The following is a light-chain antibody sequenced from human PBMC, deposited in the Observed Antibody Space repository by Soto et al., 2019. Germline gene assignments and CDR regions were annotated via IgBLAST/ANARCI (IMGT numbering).Light chain of an antibody. J-gene: IGKJ2*01. V-gene: IGKV3-20*01. CDR3: QQYGSSPPYT. CDR2: GAS. Sequence: EIVLTQSPGTLSLSPGERATLSCRASQSVSSSYLAWYQQKPGQAPRLLIYGASIRATGIPDRFSGSGSGTAFTLTISRLEPEDFAVYYCQQYGSSPPYTFGQGTKLEIK. CDR1: QSVSSSY.